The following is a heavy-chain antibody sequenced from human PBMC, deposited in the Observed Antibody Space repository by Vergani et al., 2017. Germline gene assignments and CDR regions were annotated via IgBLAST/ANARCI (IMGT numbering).Heavy chain of an antibody. Sequence: QITLKESGPTLVKPTQTLTLTCTFSGFSLSTSGVGVGWIRQPPGKALEWLALIYWNDDKRYSPSLKSRLTITKDTSKNQVVLTMTNMDPVDTATYYCAHSTFLEWLLTPHYYYYMDVWGKGTTVTVSS. D-gene: IGHD3-3*01. V-gene: IGHV2-5*01. CDR1: GFSLSTSGVG. CDR2: IYWNDDK. CDR3: AHSTFLEWLLTPHYYYYMDV. J-gene: IGHJ6*03.